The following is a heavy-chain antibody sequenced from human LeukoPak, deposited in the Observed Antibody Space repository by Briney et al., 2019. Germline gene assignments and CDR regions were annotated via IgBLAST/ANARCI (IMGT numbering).Heavy chain of an antibody. CDR3: ARVGAEVTRFADP. Sequence: ASVKVSCKASGYTFTGYYMHWVRQAPGQGLEWMGWINPNSGGTNYAQKVQGRLTMTIDTSTSTAYMELRSLTSDDTAVYFCARVGAEVTRFADPWGQGTLVTVSS. CDR2: INPNSGGT. CDR1: GYTFTGYY. D-gene: IGHD1-26*01. V-gene: IGHV1-2*02. J-gene: IGHJ5*02.